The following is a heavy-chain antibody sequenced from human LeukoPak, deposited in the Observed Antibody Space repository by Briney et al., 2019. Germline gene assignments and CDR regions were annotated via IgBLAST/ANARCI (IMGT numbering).Heavy chain of an antibody. CDR2: IIPIFGTA. CDR1: GGTFSSYA. Sequence: SVKVSCKASGGTFSSYAISWVRQAPGQGLEWMGGIIPIFGTANYAQKFQGRVTITADESTSTAYMELSSLRSEDTAVYYCARDVYYDSSGYYNYWGQGTLVTVPS. V-gene: IGHV1-69*01. CDR3: ARDVYYDSSGYYNY. J-gene: IGHJ4*02. D-gene: IGHD3-22*01.